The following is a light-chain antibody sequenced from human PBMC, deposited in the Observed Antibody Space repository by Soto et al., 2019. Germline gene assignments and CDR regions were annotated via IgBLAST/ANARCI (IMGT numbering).Light chain of an antibody. J-gene: IGLJ3*02. Sequence: QSVLTQPPSVSGAPGQRVTISCTGSSSNIGAGYDVHWYQQLPGTAPKLLIYGNSNRPSRVPDRFSGSKSGTSASLAITGLQAEDGADYYCQSYDSSLSGWVFGGGTKLTVL. V-gene: IGLV1-40*01. CDR2: GNS. CDR1: SSNIGAGYD. CDR3: QSYDSSLSGWV.